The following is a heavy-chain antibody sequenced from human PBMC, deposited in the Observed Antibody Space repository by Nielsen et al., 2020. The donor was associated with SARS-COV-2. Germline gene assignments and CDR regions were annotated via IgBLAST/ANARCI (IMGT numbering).Heavy chain of an antibody. J-gene: IGHJ4*02. V-gene: IGHV5-51*01. CDR3: ARDLEMVFDY. CDR1: GYSFTSYW. D-gene: IGHD5-24*01. Sequence: KVSCKGSGYSFTSYWIGWVRQMPGKGLEWMGIIYPGDFDTRYSPSFQGQVTISADKSISTAYLQWSSLKASDTAMYYCARDLEMVFDYWGQGTLVTVSS. CDR2: IYPGDFDT.